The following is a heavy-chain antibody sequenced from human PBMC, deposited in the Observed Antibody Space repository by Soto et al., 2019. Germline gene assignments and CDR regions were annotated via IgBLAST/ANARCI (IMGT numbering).Heavy chain of an antibody. J-gene: IGHJ6*02. D-gene: IGHD1-7*01. Sequence: ASVKVSCKASGYTFTSYGISWVRQAPGQGLEWMGWISAYNGNTNYAQKLQGRVTMTTDTSTSTAYMELRSLRSDDTAVYYCARDNLAGITGTTRYYYYYGMDVWGQAPTVTVPS. CDR1: GYTFTSYG. V-gene: IGHV1-18*04. CDR3: ARDNLAGITGTTRYYYYYGMDV. CDR2: ISAYNGNT.